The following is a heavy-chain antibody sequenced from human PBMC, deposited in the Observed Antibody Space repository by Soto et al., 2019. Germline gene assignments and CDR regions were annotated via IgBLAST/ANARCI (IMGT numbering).Heavy chain of an antibody. Sequence: PGGSLRLSCAASGFTFSSYGMHWVRQAPGKGLEWVAVIWCDGSNKYYADSVKGRFTISRDNSKNTLYLQMNSLRAEDTAVYYCASVPLVHHYYYGMDVWGQLTTVTFSS. J-gene: IGHJ6*02. CDR3: ASVPLVHHYYYGMDV. V-gene: IGHV3-33*01. CDR1: GFTFSSYG. D-gene: IGHD6-13*01. CDR2: IWCDGSNK.